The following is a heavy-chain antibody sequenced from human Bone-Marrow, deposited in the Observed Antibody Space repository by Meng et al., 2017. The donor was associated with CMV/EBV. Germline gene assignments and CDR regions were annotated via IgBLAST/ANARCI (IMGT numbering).Heavy chain of an antibody. CDR2: IKQDGSEK. CDR3: ATAPYGDSPLVD. D-gene: IGHD4-17*01. CDR1: GFTFSSYW. V-gene: IGHV3-7*01. Sequence: GESLKISCVASGFTFSSYWMNWVRQAPGKGLDWLANIKQDGSEKYYLDSVKGRFTISRENAKNSLYLQMNSLRAEDTAVYYCATAPYGDSPLVDWGQGTLVTVSS. J-gene: IGHJ1*01.